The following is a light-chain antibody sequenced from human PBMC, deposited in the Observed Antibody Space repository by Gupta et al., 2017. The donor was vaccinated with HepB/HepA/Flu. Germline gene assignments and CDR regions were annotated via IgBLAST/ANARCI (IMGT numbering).Light chain of an antibody. CDR2: KAS. V-gene: IGKV1-5*03. Sequence: DIKMPQSPSPLSLSVGDRVTITCRASQSISDWLGWYQQRPGKAPNLLIYKASTLESGVPSRFSGSGSGTEFTLTISTLQSDDFATYYCQQYNSYPFTFGGGTKVEIK. J-gene: IGKJ4*02. CDR3: QQYNSYPFT. CDR1: QSISDW.